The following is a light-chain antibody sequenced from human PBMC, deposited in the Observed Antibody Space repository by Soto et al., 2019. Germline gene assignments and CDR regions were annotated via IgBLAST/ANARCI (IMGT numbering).Light chain of an antibody. CDR2: KAS. CDR3: QQYNSYPLT. J-gene: IGKJ4*01. V-gene: IGKV1-5*03. Sequence: DIQMTQSPSTLSASVGDRVTITCRASQSISSWLAWYQQKPGKAPNVLIYKASSLESGDASRFSGSGSGTEFTLTSSSLQPDDFATYYCQQYNSYPLTFGGGTKVEIK. CDR1: QSISSW.